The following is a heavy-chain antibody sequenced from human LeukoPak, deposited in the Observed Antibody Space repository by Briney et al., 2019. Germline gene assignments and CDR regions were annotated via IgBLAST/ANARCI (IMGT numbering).Heavy chain of an antibody. D-gene: IGHD3-10*01. CDR3: ARQIHGERKLDWFDP. CDR2: IHYSGVT. V-gene: IGHV4-39*02. CDR1: GGSISSDNYY. J-gene: IGHJ5*02. Sequence: SETLSHTCTVSGGSISSDNYYWGWIRQPPGMALEWVGSIHYSGVTYYNPSLKSRVTISVDTSKNHFSLKLSSVTAADTAVYYCARQIHGERKLDWFDPWGQGTLVTVSS.